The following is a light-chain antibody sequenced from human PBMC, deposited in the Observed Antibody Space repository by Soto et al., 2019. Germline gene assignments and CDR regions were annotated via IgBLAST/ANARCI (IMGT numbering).Light chain of an antibody. V-gene: IGKV1-5*01. CDR1: QSISYW. CDR2: DAS. Sequence: TQSPATLSVSPGERATLSCRASQSISYWSAWYQQKPGKAPTLLIYDASTLESGVPSRFSGSGFGTDFTLTISTLQPEDFGTYYCQQYNSYSWTFGQGTKVDIK. CDR3: QQYNSYSWT. J-gene: IGKJ1*01.